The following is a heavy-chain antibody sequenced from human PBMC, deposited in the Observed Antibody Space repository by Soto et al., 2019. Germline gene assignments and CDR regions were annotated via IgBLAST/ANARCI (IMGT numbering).Heavy chain of an antibody. V-gene: IGHV1-69*13. CDR2: IIPIFGTA. CDR3: SLETAMGKKGVNAFDI. Sequence: AVKVSCKASGGTFSSYAISWVRQAPGQGLEWMGGIIPIFGTANYAQKFQGRVTITADESTSTGYMELSSRRSEDTAVYYCSLETAMGKKGVNAFDIWGQGTMGTVSS. J-gene: IGHJ3*02. D-gene: IGHD5-18*01. CDR1: GGTFSSYA.